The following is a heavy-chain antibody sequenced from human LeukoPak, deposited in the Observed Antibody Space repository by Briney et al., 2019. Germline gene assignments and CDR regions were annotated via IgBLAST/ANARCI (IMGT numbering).Heavy chain of an antibody. CDR3: ASKGLAAASPFDP. CDR1: GGSISSSSYY. V-gene: IGHV4-39*01. D-gene: IGHD2-2*01. J-gene: IGHJ5*02. CDR2: IYYSGTT. Sequence: SETLSLTCTVSGGSISSSSYYWGWIRQPPGKGLEWIGSIYYSGTTYYNPSLKSRVTISVDTSKNQFSLKLSSVTAADTAVYYCASKGLAAASPFDPWGQGTLVTVSS.